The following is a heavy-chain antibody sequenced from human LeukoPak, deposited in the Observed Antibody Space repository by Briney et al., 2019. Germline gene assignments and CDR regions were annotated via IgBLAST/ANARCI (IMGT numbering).Heavy chain of an antibody. Sequence: GGSLRLSCAASGFTFSNAWMSWVRQAPGKGLEWVGRIQRKTDGGTTDYAAPVKGRFTISRDDSRNTLYLQMNSLKIEDTGVCYCTTESWGIDCWGQRTLVTVSS. CDR2: IQRKTDGGTT. D-gene: IGHD3-16*01. CDR3: TTESWGIDC. V-gene: IGHV3-15*01. CDR1: GFTFSNAW. J-gene: IGHJ4*02.